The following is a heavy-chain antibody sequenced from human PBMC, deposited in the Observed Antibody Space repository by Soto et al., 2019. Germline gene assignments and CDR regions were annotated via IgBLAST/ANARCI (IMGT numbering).Heavy chain of an antibody. J-gene: IGHJ6*02. CDR2: ISYDGSNK. CDR1: GFTFSSYG. Sequence: PGGSLRLSCAASGFTFSSYGMHWVRQAPGKGLEWVAVISYDGSNKYYADSVKGRFTISRDNSKNTLYLQMNSLRAEDTAVYYCAKVGVLLFGRPYYYYGMDVWDQGTTVTVSS. CDR3: AKVGVLLFGRPYYYYGMDV. D-gene: IGHD3-10*01. V-gene: IGHV3-30*18.